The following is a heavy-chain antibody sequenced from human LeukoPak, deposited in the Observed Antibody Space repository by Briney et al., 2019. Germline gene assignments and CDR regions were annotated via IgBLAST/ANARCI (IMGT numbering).Heavy chain of an antibody. CDR1: GGFISINTHY. Sequence: SETLSLTCSLSGGFISINTHYWGWIRQTPGKGPEWIGSVFYSGTTYFNPSLNGRLTISVDTSKNQFSLKVTSVTAADTAVYYCARIRYSENIDYWGQGTLVTVSS. V-gene: IGHV4-39*01. CDR3: ARIRYSENIDY. J-gene: IGHJ4*02. CDR2: VFYSGTT. D-gene: IGHD1-1*01.